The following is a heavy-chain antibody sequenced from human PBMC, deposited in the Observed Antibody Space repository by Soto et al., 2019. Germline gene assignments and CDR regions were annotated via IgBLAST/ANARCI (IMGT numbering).Heavy chain of an antibody. CDR3: ARVPTGKYGVWNY. Sequence: EEQLVESGGGLVQPGGSLRLSCAASGFTFSTYWMHWVRQAPGEGLVWVSRINPGGSIITYADSVKGRFTISRDNAKNTLYLQMNSLRGDDTAVYYCARVPTGKYGVWNYWGEGTLVTVSS. V-gene: IGHV3-74*01. CDR1: GFTFSTYW. CDR2: INPGGSII. J-gene: IGHJ4*02. D-gene: IGHD2-8*01.